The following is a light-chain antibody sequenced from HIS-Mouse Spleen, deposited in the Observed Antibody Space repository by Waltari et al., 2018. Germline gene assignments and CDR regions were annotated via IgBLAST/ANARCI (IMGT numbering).Light chain of an antibody. CDR3: QVWDSSSDHVV. V-gene: IGLV3-21*03. J-gene: IGLJ2*01. CDR1: NIGSKS. Sequence: SYVLTQPPSVSVAPGKTARITCGGNNIGSKSVHWYQQKPGQAPVLVVYDDSDRPSGFPERCSGSNSGNTATLTIIRVEAGDEADYYCQVWDSSSDHVVFGGGTKLTVL. CDR2: DDS.